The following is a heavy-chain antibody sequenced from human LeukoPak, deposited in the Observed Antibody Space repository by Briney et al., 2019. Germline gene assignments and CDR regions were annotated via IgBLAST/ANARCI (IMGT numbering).Heavy chain of an antibody. Sequence: GASVKVSCKASGYTFTGYYMHWVRQAPGQGLEWMGWINPNSGGTNYAQKFQGRATMTRDTSISTAYMELSRLRFDDTAVYYCARPKGGIAARRDPLDYWGQGTLVTVSS. CDR3: ARPKGGIAARRDPLDY. V-gene: IGHV1-2*02. J-gene: IGHJ4*02. CDR1: GYTFTGYY. D-gene: IGHD6-6*01. CDR2: INPNSGGT.